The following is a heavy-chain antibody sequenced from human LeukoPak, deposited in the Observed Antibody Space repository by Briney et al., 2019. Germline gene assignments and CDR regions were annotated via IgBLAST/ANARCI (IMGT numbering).Heavy chain of an antibody. CDR1: GFTFSSYW. V-gene: IGHV3-7*01. CDR3: ARGRGFDS. CDR2: IRPDGNEK. J-gene: IGHJ4*02. Sequence: GGSLRLSCAASGFTFSSYWMSWVRQAPGKGLEWVAYIRPDGNEKFYTDSVRGRFTISRDNAKNSLYLQMDSLRVDDTAVYYCARGRGFDSWGQGALVTISS.